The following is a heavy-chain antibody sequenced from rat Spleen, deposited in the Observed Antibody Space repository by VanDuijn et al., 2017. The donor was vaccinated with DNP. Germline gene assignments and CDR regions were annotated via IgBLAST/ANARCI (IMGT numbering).Heavy chain of an antibody. CDR1: GFIFCNYW. CDR2: ISSAGDNT. V-gene: IGHV5-31*01. D-gene: IGHD1-10*01. J-gene: IGHJ2*01. Sequence: EVQLVESGGGLVQPGRSLKLSCAASGFIFCNYWMTWIRQAPGKGLEWVASISSAGDNTYYSDSVKGRFSISRDNAKSTLYLQVNSLRSEDTATYYCAKSYNNYEYFDYWGQGVMVTVSS. CDR3: AKSYNNYEYFDY.